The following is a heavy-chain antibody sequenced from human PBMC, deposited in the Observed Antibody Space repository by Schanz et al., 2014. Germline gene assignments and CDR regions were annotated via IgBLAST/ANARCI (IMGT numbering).Heavy chain of an antibody. CDR2: ISGGGGGYR. Sequence: QAQLVESGGGVVQPGGSLRLSCAASRFAFSNCGMHWVRQAPGKGLEWVSTISGGGGGYRPYADSVKGRFTISRDNSINTLSLQMNSLSADDTAVYYCAKGQGAVINNWYFDLWGRGTLVTVSS. D-gene: IGHD2-21*01. V-gene: IGHV3-NL1*01. J-gene: IGHJ2*01. CDR1: RFAFSNCG. CDR3: AKGQGAVINNWYFDL.